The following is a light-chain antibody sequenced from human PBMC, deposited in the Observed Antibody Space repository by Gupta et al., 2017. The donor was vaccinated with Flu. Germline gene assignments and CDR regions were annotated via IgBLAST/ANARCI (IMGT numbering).Light chain of an antibody. CDR3: QSYDGSRHGV. J-gene: IGLJ2*01. CDR1: RGNIANNY. CDR2: DDD. Sequence: NFMLTQPHSASASPGKTVTISCTRSRGNIANNYVQWYQQRPGSAPTTVIYDDDQRPSGVPDRFSGSIDRSSNSASLTISGLKTEDEADYYCQSYDGSRHGVFGGGTKLTVL. V-gene: IGLV6-57*03.